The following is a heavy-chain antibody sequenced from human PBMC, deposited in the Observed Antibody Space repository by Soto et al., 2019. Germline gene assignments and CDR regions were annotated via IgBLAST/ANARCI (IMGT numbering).Heavy chain of an antibody. CDR2: ISGSGGST. J-gene: IGHJ6*02. CDR1: GFTFSSYA. Sequence: PGGSLRLSCAASGFTFSSYAMSWVRQAPGKGLEWVSAISGSGGSTYYADSVKGRFTISRDNSKNTLYLQMNSLRAEDTAVYYCAKDYHPYHLFYIAEAGIHYGMDAWGQGPTVTVS. V-gene: IGHV3-23*01. D-gene: IGHD6-13*01. CDR3: AKDYHPYHLFYIAEAGIHYGMDA.